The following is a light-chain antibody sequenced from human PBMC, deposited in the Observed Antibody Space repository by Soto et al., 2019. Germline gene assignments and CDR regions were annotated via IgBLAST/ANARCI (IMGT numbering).Light chain of an antibody. Sequence: DIQMTQSPSTLSASIGDRVTITCRASRSINSWLAWYQQKPGKAPKLLINKASSLESGVPSRFSGSGSGTEFTLTISSLQPDDFATYYCQHFNSYPWTFGQGTKVDIK. CDR3: QHFNSYPWT. CDR2: KAS. CDR1: RSINSW. J-gene: IGKJ1*01. V-gene: IGKV1-5*03.